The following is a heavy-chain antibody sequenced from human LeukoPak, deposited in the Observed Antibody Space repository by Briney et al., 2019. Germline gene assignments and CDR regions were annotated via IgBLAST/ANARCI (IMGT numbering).Heavy chain of an antibody. V-gene: IGHV3-23*01. CDR3: AKMVREFYTISYYFDY. J-gene: IGHJ4*02. CDR2: ISGSGAGT. D-gene: IGHD2-8*01. CDR1: GFTFSSYA. Sequence: AGGSLRLSCAVSGFTFSSYAMNWVRQAPGKGLELVSGISGSGAGTYYADSVKGRFTISRDNSKNTLYLQMNSLRAEDTAVYYCAKMVREFYTISYYFDYWGQGALVTVSS.